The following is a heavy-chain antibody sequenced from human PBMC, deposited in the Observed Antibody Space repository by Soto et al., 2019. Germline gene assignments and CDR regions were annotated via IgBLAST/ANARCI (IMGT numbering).Heavy chain of an antibody. V-gene: IGHV1-69*08. CDR3: AREDCSGGSCYSGVTNLGY. CDR1: GGTFSSYT. CDR2: IIPILGIA. J-gene: IGHJ4*02. Sequence: QVQLVQSGAEVKKPGSSVKVSCKASGGTFSSYTISWVRQAPGQGLEWTGRIIPILGIANYAQKFQGRVTITADKSTSTAYMELSSLRSEDTAVYYCAREDCSGGSCYSGVTNLGYWGQGTLVTVSS. D-gene: IGHD2-15*01.